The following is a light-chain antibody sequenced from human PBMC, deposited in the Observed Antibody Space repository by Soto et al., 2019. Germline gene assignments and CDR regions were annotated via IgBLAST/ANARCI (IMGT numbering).Light chain of an antibody. Sequence: QSALTQPASVSGSPGQSITISCTGTSSDVGAYNYVSWYQQHPGKAPQLIIYEVSYRPSGVSIRFSGSKSGNTASLTISGLQTEDEADYYCSSYTSSRTYVFGTGTKLTVL. CDR1: SSDVGAYNY. CDR2: EVS. J-gene: IGLJ1*01. V-gene: IGLV2-14*01. CDR3: SSYTSSRTYV.